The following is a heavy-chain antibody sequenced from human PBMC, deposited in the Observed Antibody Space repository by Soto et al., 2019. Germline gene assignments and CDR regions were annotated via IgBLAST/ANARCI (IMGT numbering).Heavy chain of an antibody. Sequence: QVHLVESGGGVVQPGRSLRLSCAASGFTFSSHGMHWVRQAPGKGLEWVAVISYDGSNKYYADSVKGRFTISRDNSKNTLYLQMNSLRAEDTAVYYCAKTTTVTTFAFDIWGQGTMFTVSS. CDR3: AKTTTVTTFAFDI. D-gene: IGHD4-17*01. V-gene: IGHV3-30*18. CDR2: ISYDGSNK. CDR1: GFTFSSHG. J-gene: IGHJ3*02.